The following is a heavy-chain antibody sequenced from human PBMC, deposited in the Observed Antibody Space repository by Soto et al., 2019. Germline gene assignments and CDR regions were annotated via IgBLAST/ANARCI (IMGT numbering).Heavy chain of an antibody. J-gene: IGHJ5*02. CDR3: ARRPDFRDLGWFDP. CDR1: GDSIIITFYY. V-gene: IGHV4-39*01. CDR2: IHYSGET. Sequence: KLPETLSLTCTVSGDSIIITFYYWAWLRQPPARGLECIANIHYSGETHYSPSLKSRVAISVDTSKSQFSLTLDSVTAADTAVYYCARRPDFRDLGWFDPWGRGILVTVSS.